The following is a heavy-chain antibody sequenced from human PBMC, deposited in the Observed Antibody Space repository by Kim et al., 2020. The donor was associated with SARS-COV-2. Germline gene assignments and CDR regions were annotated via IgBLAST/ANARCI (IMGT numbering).Heavy chain of an antibody. CDR3: ARLGYCSSTSCYRPL. V-gene: IGHV1-69*13. CDR2: IIPIFGTA. J-gene: IGHJ4*02. D-gene: IGHD2-2*02. CDR1: GGTFSSYA. Sequence: SVKVSCKASGGTFSSYAISWVRQAPGQGLEWMGGIIPIFGTANYAQKFQGRVTITADESTSTAYMELSSLRSEDTAVYYCARLGYCSSTSCYRPLWGQGTLVTVSS.